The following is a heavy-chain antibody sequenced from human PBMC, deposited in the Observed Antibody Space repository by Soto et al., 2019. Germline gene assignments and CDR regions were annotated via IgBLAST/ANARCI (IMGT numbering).Heavy chain of an antibody. Sequence: GASVKVSCKASGGTFSSYAISWVRQAPGQGLEWMGGIIPIFGTANYAQKFQGRVTITADESTSTAYMELSSLRSEDTAVYYCARAVHCSGGSCPYYFDERGQGTLVTVSS. CDR3: ARAVHCSGGSCPYYFDE. D-gene: IGHD2-15*01. J-gene: IGHJ4*02. CDR1: GGTFSSYA. V-gene: IGHV1-69*13. CDR2: IIPIFGTA.